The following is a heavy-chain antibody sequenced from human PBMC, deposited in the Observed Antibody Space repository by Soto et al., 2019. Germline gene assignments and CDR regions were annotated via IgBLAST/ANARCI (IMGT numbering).Heavy chain of an antibody. D-gene: IGHD2-21*01. V-gene: IGHV2-5*01. CDR3: AQRRDLPTPGDFDQ. CDR2: IYWNDDK. J-gene: IGHJ3*01. CDR1: GFSLTTSGEG. Sequence: QITLKESGPTLVTPTQTLTLTCTFSGFSLTTSGEGVGWIRQPPGKALEWLALIYWNDDKRYSPSLKIRLTITKDTSKNQVVLTMTDMDPVDTATYYCAQRRDLPTPGDFDQWGQGATVIVSS.